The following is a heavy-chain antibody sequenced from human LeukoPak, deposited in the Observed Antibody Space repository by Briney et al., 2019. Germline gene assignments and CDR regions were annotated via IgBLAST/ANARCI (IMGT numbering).Heavy chain of an antibody. V-gene: IGHV3-30*18. CDR1: GFTFSSYG. Sequence: GRSLRLSCAASGFTFSSYGMHWVRQAPGKGLEWVAVISYDGSNKYYADSVKGRFTISRDNSKNTLYLQMNSLRAEDTAVYYCAKDWQTYYNYYYGMDVWGQGTTVTVSS. D-gene: IGHD3-10*01. J-gene: IGHJ6*02. CDR3: AKDWQTYYNYYYGMDV. CDR2: ISYDGSNK.